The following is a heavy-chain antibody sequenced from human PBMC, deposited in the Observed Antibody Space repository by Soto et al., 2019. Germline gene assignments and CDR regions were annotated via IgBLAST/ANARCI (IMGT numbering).Heavy chain of an antibody. CDR1: GFDFSSYY. V-gene: IGHV3-74*01. CDR3: TRVARDTSWTKFDY. D-gene: IGHD3-3*01. J-gene: IGHJ4*02. CDR2: INSDGIST. Sequence: EVQLVESGGGLVQPGGSLRLSCAASGFDFSSYYVHWVRQAPGKGLVWVSRINSDGISTTYADSVKGRFTISRDNAKNTVYLHMDSLRAEDTAVYYCTRVARDTSWTKFDYWGQGTLVTVSS.